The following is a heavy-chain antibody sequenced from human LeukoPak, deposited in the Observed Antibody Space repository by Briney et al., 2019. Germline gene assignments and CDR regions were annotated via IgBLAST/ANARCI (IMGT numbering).Heavy chain of an antibody. J-gene: IGHJ4*02. V-gene: IGHV3-15*07. D-gene: IGHD2-15*01. CDR3: TQGSAQYFDY. CDR1: GLTLSNVW. CDR2: IRSKGDGGTT. Sequence: GGSLRLSCAVSGLTLSNVWMNWVRQAPGKGLEWVGRIRSKGDGGTTDFATFIEGRFTISRDDSKNTLYLQTNRLTSEDTAVYYCTQGSAQYFDYWGQGTLVTVSS.